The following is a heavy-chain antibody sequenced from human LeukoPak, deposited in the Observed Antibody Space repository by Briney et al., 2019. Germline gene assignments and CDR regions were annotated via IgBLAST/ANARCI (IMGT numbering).Heavy chain of an antibody. CDR1: GYTFTGYY. V-gene: IGHV1-2*02. J-gene: IGHJ4*02. CDR2: INPKSGGT. D-gene: IGHD3-22*01. CDR3: ARDSDPGIVVVIRSFSN. Sequence: ASVNVSCKASGYTFTGYYMHWVRQAPGQGLEWMGWINPKSGGTNYAQKFQGKVTMTRDTSISTAYMELRRLRSDDTAVYYCARDSDPGIVVVIRSFSNWGQGTLVTVSS.